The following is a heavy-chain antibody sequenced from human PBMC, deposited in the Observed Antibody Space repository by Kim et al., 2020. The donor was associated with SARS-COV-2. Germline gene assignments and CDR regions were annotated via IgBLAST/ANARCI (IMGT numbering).Heavy chain of an antibody. CDR3: ARDLFGLPGSY. Sequence: VSSNDMSWVRQAPGKGLEWVSVIYSGGSTYYADSVKGRFTISRDNSKNTLYLQMNSLRAEDTAVYYCARDLFGLPGSYWGQGTLVTVSS. J-gene: IGHJ4*02. D-gene: IGHD3-10*02. CDR1: VSSND. CDR2: IYSGGST. V-gene: IGHV3-53*01.